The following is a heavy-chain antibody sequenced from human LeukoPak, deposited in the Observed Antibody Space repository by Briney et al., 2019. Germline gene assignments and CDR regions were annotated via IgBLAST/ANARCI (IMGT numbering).Heavy chain of an antibody. D-gene: IGHD3-22*01. CDR1: GFTVSVNY. V-gene: IGHV3-53*01. CDR2: IYSGGST. Sequence: GGSLRLSCAASGFTVSVNYMSWVRQAPGKGLQWVSIIYSGGSTYYADSVKGRLTISRDNSKNTLYLQMNSLRAEDMAMYYCARSPYYYDSSGYHGAFDIWGQGTMVTVSS. CDR3: ARSPYYYDSSGYHGAFDI. J-gene: IGHJ3*02.